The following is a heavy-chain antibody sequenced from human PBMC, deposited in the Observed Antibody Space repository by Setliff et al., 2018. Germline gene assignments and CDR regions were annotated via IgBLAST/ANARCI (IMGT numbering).Heavy chain of an antibody. CDR3: AKDVWYFGAPDHQSDY. D-gene: IGHD3-16*01. J-gene: IGHJ4*02. V-gene: IGHV3-30*02. Sequence: GESLKISCAASGFTFSSYGMHWVRQASGKGLEWVAFIRYDGSNKYYADSVKGRFTISRDNSKNTLYLQMNSLRAEDTAVYYCAKDVWYFGAPDHQSDYWGQGTLVTVSS. CDR2: IRYDGSNK. CDR1: GFTFSSYG.